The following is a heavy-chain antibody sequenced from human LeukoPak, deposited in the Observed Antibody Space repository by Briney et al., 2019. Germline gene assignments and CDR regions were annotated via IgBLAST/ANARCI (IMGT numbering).Heavy chain of an antibody. J-gene: IGHJ4*02. CDR1: GGPISSYY. CDR2: ISYSGNT. V-gene: IGHV4-59*08. Sequence: SETLSLPCTVSGGPISSYYWSWMRQPPGKGLEWIGYISYSGNTNYNPSLKSRVTISVDTSKNQFSLKLTSVTAADTAVYYCARQGGYIAPLALWGQGTLVTVSA. CDR3: ARQGGYIAPLAL. D-gene: IGHD6-13*01.